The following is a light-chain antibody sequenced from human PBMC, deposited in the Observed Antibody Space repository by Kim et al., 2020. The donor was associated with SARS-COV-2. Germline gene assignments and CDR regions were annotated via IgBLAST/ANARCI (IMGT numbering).Light chain of an antibody. CDR2: RNN. Sequence: ELTQPPSASGTPGQTVTISCSGSSSNIGSKDVHWYQQLPGTAPNLLIHRNNQRPSGVPDRFSGSKSGTSASLAISGLRSEDEADYYCAAWDDSLSGHLLFGGGTQLTVL. CDR3: AAWDDSLSGHLL. CDR1: SSNIGSKD. J-gene: IGLJ7*01. V-gene: IGLV1-47*01.